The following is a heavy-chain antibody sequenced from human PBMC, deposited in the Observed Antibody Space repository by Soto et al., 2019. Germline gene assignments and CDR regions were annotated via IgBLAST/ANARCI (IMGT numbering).Heavy chain of an antibody. Sequence: GGSLRLSCAASGFTFSSYAMHWVRQAPGKGLEWVAVISYDGSNKYYADSVKGRFTISRDNSKNTLYLQMNSLRAEDTAVYYCARDLAIIAAAGLDYWGQGTLVTVSS. D-gene: IGHD6-13*01. CDR3: ARDLAIIAAAGLDY. CDR2: ISYDGSNK. J-gene: IGHJ4*02. V-gene: IGHV3-30-3*01. CDR1: GFTFSSYA.